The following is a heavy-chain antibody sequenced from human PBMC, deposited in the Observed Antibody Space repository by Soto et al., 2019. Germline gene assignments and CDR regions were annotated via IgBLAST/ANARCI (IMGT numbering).Heavy chain of an antibody. CDR1: GFTFSSYG. V-gene: IGHV3-33*01. CDR3: GGSWGGYCSGGSCYSYYYYGMDV. CDR2: IWYNGSNK. D-gene: IGHD2-15*01. Sequence: QVQLVESGGGVVQPGRSLRLSCAASGFTFSSYGMHWVRQAPGKGLEWVAVIWYNGSNKYYADSVKGRFTISRDNSKNTLYLHMNSLRAEDTAVYYCGGSWGGYCSGGSCYSYYYYGMDVWGQGTTVTVSS. J-gene: IGHJ6*02.